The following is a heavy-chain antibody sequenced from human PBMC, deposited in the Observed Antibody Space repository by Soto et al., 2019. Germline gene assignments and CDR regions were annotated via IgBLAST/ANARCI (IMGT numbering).Heavy chain of an antibody. J-gene: IGHJ1*01. CDR3: AHITSPTVTTSAEYFHD. Sequence: QITLKESGPTLVKPTQTLTLTCTFSGFSLSTSGVSVGWIRQPPGKALEWLALIYWDDDKRYSPSLKSMLTITKDPSKTQVVLTMTNMDPVDTATYYCAHITSPTVTTSAEYFHDWGQGTLVTVSS. V-gene: IGHV2-5*02. D-gene: IGHD4-17*01. CDR1: GFSLSTSGVS. CDR2: IYWDDDK.